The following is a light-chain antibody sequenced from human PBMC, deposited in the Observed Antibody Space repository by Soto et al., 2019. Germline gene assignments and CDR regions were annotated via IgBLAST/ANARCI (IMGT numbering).Light chain of an antibody. V-gene: IGKV3-11*01. CDR2: DAS. CDR3: QQRSNWHGT. CDR1: QSVSSY. J-gene: IGKJ4*01. Sequence: EIVLTHSPATLSLSPGERATLSCRASQSVSSYLAWYQQKPGQAPRLLIYDASNRATGIPARFSGSGSGTDLTLTISSLEPEDFAVYYCQQRSNWHGTLGGGTKVDIK.